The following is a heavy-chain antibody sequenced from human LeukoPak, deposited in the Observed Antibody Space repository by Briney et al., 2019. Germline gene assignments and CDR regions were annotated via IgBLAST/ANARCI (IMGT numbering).Heavy chain of an antibody. V-gene: IGHV3-7*03. J-gene: IGHJ4*02. Sequence: GGSLRLSCAAFGFTFSNYWMGWVRQAPGKGLEWVAGIKEDGSEISYVDSVKGRLTISRDNAKNSLYLQMNSLKAEDTAVYYCARDTYGGFDYWGQGTLVTVSS. D-gene: IGHD4/OR15-4a*01. CDR3: ARDTYGGFDY. CDR2: IKEDGSEI. CDR1: GFTFSNYW.